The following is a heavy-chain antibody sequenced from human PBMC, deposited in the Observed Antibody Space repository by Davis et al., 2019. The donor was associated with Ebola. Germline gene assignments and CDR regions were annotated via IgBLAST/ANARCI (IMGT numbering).Heavy chain of an antibody. CDR1: GFIFSNYW. J-gene: IGHJ6*02. D-gene: IGHD3/OR15-3a*01. Sequence: GESLKISCAASGFIFSNYWMSWFRQAPGKGPEWVAIIKPDEGEKYYVDSVKGRFTISRDNAKNSLFLQMDSLRDEDTALYYCASGDGRGRSYDMDVWGQGTTVTVSS. V-gene: IGHV3-7*03. CDR2: IKPDEGEK. CDR3: ASGDGRGRSYDMDV.